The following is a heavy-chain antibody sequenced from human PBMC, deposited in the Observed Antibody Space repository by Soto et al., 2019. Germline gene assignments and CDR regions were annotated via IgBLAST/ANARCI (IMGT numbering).Heavy chain of an antibody. CDR1: GYTFTSYG. V-gene: IGHV1-18*01. J-gene: IGHJ4*02. CDR3: ARALGKYYDFWSGYSTQFDY. Sequence: QVQLVQSGAEVKKPGASVKVSCKASGYTFTSYGISWVRQAPGQGLEWMGWISAYNGNTNYAQKLQGRVTMTTDTSTSTAYMELRSLRSDHTAVYYCARALGKYYDFWSGYSTQFDYWGQGTLVTVSS. D-gene: IGHD3-3*01. CDR2: ISAYNGNT.